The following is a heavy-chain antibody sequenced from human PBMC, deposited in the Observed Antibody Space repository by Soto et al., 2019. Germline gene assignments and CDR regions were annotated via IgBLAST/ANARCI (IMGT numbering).Heavy chain of an antibody. CDR1: GFSISNYA. V-gene: IGHV3-23*01. Sequence: GGSLRLSCAASGFSISNYAMSWVRQPPGKGLEWVSVTSGSGGSTYYADSVKGRFTISRDIFKNTLYLQMNSLRAEDTAVYYCAKGDGYNYYYGLDVWGQGTTVTVSS. CDR2: TSGSGGST. J-gene: IGHJ6*02. CDR3: AKGDGYNYYYGLDV.